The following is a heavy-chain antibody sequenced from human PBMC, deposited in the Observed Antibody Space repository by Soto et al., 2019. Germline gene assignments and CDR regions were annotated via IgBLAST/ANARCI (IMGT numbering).Heavy chain of an antibody. V-gene: IGHV1-8*01. J-gene: IGHJ4*02. CDR3: SRGQYSSSTEFDY. D-gene: IGHD6-6*01. CDR1: GYTFTSYD. Sequence: QVQLVQSGAEVKKPGASVKVSCKASGYTFTSYDINWVRQATGQGLEWLGWMNPNSGNTGDAQKFQGRVTMTRTTSLGTAYMERSGLRSEDTAGYYCSRGQYSSSTEFDYWGQGTLVTVSS. CDR2: MNPNSGNT.